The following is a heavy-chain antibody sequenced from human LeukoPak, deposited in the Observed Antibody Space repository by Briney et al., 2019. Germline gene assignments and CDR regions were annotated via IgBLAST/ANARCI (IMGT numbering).Heavy chain of an antibody. CDR3: ASQYYYDSSGYYYVGSLDY. J-gene: IGHJ4*02. CDR2: IIPIFGTA. D-gene: IGHD3-22*01. CDR1: GGTLSSYA. V-gene: IGHV1-69*13. Sequence: ASVKVSCKASGGTLSSYAISWVRQAPGQGLEWMGGIIPIFGTANYAQKFQGRVTITADESTSTAYMELSSLRSEDTAVYYCASQYYYDSSGYYYVGSLDYWGQGTLVTVSS.